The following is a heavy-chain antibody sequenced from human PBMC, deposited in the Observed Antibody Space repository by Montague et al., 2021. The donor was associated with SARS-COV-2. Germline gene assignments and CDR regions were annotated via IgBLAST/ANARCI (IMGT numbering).Heavy chain of an antibody. J-gene: IGHJ6*02. D-gene: IGHD3/OR15-3a*01. CDR3: ARHREGVDFYYFYGMDV. CDR1: GYSFSNYW. Sequence: QSGAEVKKPGESLKISCKGSGYSFSNYWIGWVRQMPGKGLEWVGLIYPGDSDTRYNPSFQGQVTISADTSISTAYLQWSSLKASDTAMYYCARHREGVDFYYFYGMDVWGQGTTVTVSS. V-gene: IGHV5-51*01. CDR2: IYPGDSDT.